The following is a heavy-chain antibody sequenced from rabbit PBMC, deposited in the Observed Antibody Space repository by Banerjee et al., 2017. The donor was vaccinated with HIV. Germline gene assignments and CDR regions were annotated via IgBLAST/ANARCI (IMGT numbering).Heavy chain of an antibody. Sequence: QEQLVEYGGDLVQPEGSLTLTCTASGFSFSSSYWICWVRQAPGKGLEWIACIYTDSSGTIYYASWAKGRFTISKTSSTTVTLQMTSLTAADTATYFCARDPYAIHGWYLWGPGTLVTVS. D-gene: IGHD6-1*01. CDR3: ARDPYAIHGWYL. CDR1: GFSFSSSYW. V-gene: IGHV1S45*01. J-gene: IGHJ4*01. CDR2: IYTDSSGTI.